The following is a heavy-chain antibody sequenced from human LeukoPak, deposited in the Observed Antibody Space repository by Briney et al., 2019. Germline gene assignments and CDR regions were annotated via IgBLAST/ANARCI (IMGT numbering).Heavy chain of an antibody. J-gene: IGHJ4*02. D-gene: IGHD2-15*01. CDR3: VREARAAADY. CDR2: INSGSGDT. V-gene: IGHV1-2*02. Sequence: ASVKVSCKASGYTFTAYYMHWVRQAPGQGPEWVGWINSGSGDTNYAQRFQGRVTVTRDTSITTTYMEVYNLKSDDTAVYYCVREARAAADYWGQGTLVTVSS. CDR1: GYTFTAYY.